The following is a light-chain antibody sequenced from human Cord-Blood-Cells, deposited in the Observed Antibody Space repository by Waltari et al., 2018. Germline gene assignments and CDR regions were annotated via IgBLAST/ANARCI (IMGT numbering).Light chain of an antibody. V-gene: IGLV2-14*01. CDR2: DVN. Sequence: QSALTQPASVSGSPGQSITISCTGTSSDVGGYNYVSWYQQHPGKAPKLMIYDVNNRPAGVSNRVSGSKSGNTASLTISWLQAEDEADYYCSSYTSSSTLVVFGGGTKLTVL. CDR1: SSDVGGYNY. CDR3: SSYTSSSTLVV. J-gene: IGLJ2*01.